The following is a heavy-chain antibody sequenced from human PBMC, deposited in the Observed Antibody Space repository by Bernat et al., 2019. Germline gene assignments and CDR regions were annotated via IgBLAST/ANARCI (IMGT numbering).Heavy chain of an antibody. D-gene: IGHD6-13*01. CDR3: ARDPDSSSCDY. CDR2: IWYDGSNK. CDR1: GFTFSSYG. Sequence: QVQLVESGGGVVQPGRSLRPSCAASGFTFSSYGMHWVRQAPGKGLEWVAVIWYDGSNKYYADSVKGRFTISRDNSKNTLYLQMNSLRAEDTAVYYCARDPDSSSCDYWGQGTLVTVSS. V-gene: IGHV3-33*01. J-gene: IGHJ4*02.